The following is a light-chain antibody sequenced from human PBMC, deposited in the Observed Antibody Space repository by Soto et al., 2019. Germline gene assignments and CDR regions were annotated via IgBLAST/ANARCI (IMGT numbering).Light chain of an antibody. CDR2: SNN. CDR1: SSNIGSNT. V-gene: IGLV1-44*01. J-gene: IGLJ2*01. Sequence: QSVLPQPPSASGTPGQRVTISCSGSSSNIGSNTVNWYQQLPGTAPKLLIYSNNQRPSGVPDRFSGSKSGTSASLAISGLQSEDEADYYCAAWDDSLNVRFGGGTKLTVL. CDR3: AAWDDSLNVR.